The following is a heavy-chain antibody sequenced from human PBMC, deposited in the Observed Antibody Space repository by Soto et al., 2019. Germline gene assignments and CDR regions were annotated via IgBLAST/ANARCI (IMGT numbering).Heavy chain of an antibody. CDR2: IDPSGGST. Sequence: QVQLVPSGAEVKKPGASVKVSCKASGYTFSTYYMNWVRQAPGQGLEWMGIIDPSGGSTTYAQKFQGRVTMTRDTATSTVYMELSSLRSEDTAVYYCARDLGYYGAFDIWGQGTMVTVSS. CDR3: ARDLGYYGAFDI. V-gene: IGHV1-46*01. J-gene: IGHJ3*02. CDR1: GYTFSTYY. D-gene: IGHD3-10*01.